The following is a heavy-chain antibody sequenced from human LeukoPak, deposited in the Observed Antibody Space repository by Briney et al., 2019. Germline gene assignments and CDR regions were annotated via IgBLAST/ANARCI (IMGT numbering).Heavy chain of an antibody. J-gene: IGHJ3*01. V-gene: IGHV4-30-4*08. CDR1: GGSISSANHF. CDR2: IFYDGRA. D-gene: IGHD1-26*01. Sequence: PSETLSLTCTISGGSISSANHFWSWVRQSPGEGLEWVGYIFYDGRAHYTPSLRSRLSMSIDVSKNQFSLSLGSVTAADTAIYYCAREVIIVGDSDAFDLWGHGTMVTVSS. CDR3: AREVIIVGDSDAFDL.